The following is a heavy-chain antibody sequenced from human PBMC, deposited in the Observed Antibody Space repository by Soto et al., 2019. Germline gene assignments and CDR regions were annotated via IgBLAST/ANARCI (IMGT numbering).Heavy chain of an antibody. V-gene: IGHV3-23*01. CDR1: GFTFSSYA. CDR3: AKLGARFLEWRRKKNNWFDP. CDR2: ISGSGGST. D-gene: IGHD3-3*01. Sequence: EVQLLESGGGLVQPGGSLRLSCAASGFTFSSYAMSWVRQAPGQGLEWVSAISGSGGSTYYADSVKGRFTISRDNSKNTLYLQMNSLRDEDTAVYYCAKLGARFLEWRRKKNNWFDPWGQGTLVTVSS. J-gene: IGHJ5*02.